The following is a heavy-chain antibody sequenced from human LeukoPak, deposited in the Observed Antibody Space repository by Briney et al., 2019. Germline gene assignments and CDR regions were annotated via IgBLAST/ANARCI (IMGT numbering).Heavy chain of an antibody. J-gene: IGHJ6*03. Sequence: GASVKVSCKASGYTFTSYDINWVRQATGQGLEWMGWMNPNSGNTGYAPKFQGRVNITRNPSIGTAYMELSSLRSEDTAVYYCARVPLSSSWRYYYYMDVWGKGTTVTVSS. CDR1: GYTFTSYD. CDR3: ARVPLSSSWRYYYYMDV. CDR2: MNPNSGNT. D-gene: IGHD6-13*01. V-gene: IGHV1-8*03.